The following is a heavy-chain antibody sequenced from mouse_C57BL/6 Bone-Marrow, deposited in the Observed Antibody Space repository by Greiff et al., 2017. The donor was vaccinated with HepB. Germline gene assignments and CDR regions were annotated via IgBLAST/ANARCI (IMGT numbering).Heavy chain of an antibody. CDR3: ARWGYGYYFDY. J-gene: IGHJ2*01. Sequence: VQLQQSGAELARPGASVKLSCQASGYTFTSYGISWVTQRTGQGLEWIGEIYPRSGNTYYNEKFKCKATLTADKSSSTAYMELHILTSEDSAVYFCARWGYGYYFDYWGQGTTLTVSS. D-gene: IGHD1-1*01. CDR1: GYTFTSYG. V-gene: IGHV1-81*01. CDR2: IYPRSGNT.